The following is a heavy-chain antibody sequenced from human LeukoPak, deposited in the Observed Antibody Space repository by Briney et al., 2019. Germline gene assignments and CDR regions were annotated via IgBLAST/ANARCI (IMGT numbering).Heavy chain of an antibody. CDR2: IIPILGIA. CDR1: GGTFSSYA. V-gene: IGHV1-69*04. J-gene: IGHJ6*02. CDR3: ARDSGLYGMDV. Sequence: SVKVSCKACGGTFSSYAISWVRQAPGQGLEWMGRIIPILGIANYAQKFQGRVTITADKSTSTAYMELSSLRSEDTAVYYCARDSGLYGMDVWGQGTTVTVSS.